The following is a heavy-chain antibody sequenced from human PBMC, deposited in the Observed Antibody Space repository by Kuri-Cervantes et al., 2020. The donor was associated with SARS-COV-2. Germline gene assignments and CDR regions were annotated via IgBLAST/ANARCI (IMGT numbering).Heavy chain of an antibody. D-gene: IGHD2-2*02. Sequence: SETLSLLCTVPGGSISSSSYYWRWIRQPPGKGLEWIVSIYYSWSTYYNPSLKSRATISVDTSKNQFSLQLSSVTAAATAVYYCTRHTAIPYVLQLDYWGKGTLVTVSS. CDR1: GGSISSSSYY. CDR2: IYYSWST. CDR3: TRHTAIPYVLQLDY. V-gene: IGHV4-39*01. J-gene: IGHJ4*02.